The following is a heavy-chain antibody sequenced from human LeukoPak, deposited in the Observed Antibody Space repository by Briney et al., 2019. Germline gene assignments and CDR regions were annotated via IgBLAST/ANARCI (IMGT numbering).Heavy chain of an antibody. D-gene: IGHD2/OR15-2a*01. CDR3: ASDYFLDY. Sequence: PGGSLRLSCAASGFTFSSYSMNWVRQAPGKGLEWVSSISSSSSYIYYADSAKGRFTISRDNFMNTLYLQMNSLRADDTAVYYCASDYFLDYWGQGTLVTVSS. V-gene: IGHV3-21*04. J-gene: IGHJ4*02. CDR2: ISSSSSYI. CDR1: GFTFSSYS.